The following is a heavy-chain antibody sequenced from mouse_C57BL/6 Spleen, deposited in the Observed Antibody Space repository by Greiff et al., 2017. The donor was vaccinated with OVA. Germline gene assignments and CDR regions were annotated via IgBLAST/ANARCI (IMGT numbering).Heavy chain of an antibody. CDR1: GFSLTSYG. J-gene: IGHJ4*01. CDR2: IWRGGST. CDR3: AKSYYGSIYYYAMDY. D-gene: IGHD1-1*01. V-gene: IGHV2-5*01. Sequence: QVQLKESGPGLVQPSQSLSITCTVSGFSLTSYGVHWVRQSPGKGLEWLGVIWRGGSTDYNAAFMSRLSITKDNSKSQVFFKMNSLQADDTAIYYCAKSYYGSIYYYAMDYWGQGTSVTVSS.